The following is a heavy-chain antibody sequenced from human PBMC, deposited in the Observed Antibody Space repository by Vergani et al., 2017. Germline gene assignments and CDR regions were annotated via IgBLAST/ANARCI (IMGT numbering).Heavy chain of an antibody. CDR3: AKANPRNSGYDYLYYYHAMDV. CDR1: GFTFNHYA. CDR2: ISGSGGSK. Sequence: EVQLLESGGDLVQPGGSLRLSCAASGFTFNHYAMNWVRQAPGKGLEWVSGISGSGGSKYYAGSVKGRFTISRESSKNTLYLQMNSLSAGDTAVYYCAKANPRNSGYDYLYYYHAMDVWGQGTTVTVSS. J-gene: IGHJ6*02. V-gene: IGHV3-23*01. D-gene: IGHD5-12*01.